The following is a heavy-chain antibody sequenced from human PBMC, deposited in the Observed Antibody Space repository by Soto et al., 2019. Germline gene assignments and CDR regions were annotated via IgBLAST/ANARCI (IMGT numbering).Heavy chain of an antibody. Sequence: GSLRLSSASSGFSGTSYWTSRVRQARGQGLEGVDYIKQDGSEKYYVDSVKGRFTIHRDNAKNALYLQMNSMRAKDTAVYYCARDFKDWGMGRGVPHYHYYSIDVWGKGTTVTLS. J-gene: IGHJ6*03. D-gene: IGHD3-10*01. V-gene: IGHV3-7*01. CDR2: IKQDGSEK. CDR3: ARDFKDWGMGRGVPHYHYYSIDV. CDR1: GFSGTSYW.